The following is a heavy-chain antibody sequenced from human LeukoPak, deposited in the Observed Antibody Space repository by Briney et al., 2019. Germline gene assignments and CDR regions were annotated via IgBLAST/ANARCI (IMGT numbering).Heavy chain of an antibody. J-gene: IGHJ6*02. Sequence: ASVKVSCKASGGTFSSYAISWVRQAPGQGLEWMGGIIPIFGTANYAQKFQGRVTITADESTSTAHMELSSLRSEDTAVYYCASNLGYCSGGSCYQNYYYGMDVWGQGTTVTVSS. V-gene: IGHV1-69*13. D-gene: IGHD2-15*01. CDR2: IIPIFGTA. CDR3: ASNLGYCSGGSCYQNYYYGMDV. CDR1: GGTFSSYA.